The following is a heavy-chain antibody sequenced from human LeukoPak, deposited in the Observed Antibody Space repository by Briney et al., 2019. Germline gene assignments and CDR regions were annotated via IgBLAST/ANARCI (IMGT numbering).Heavy chain of an antibody. CDR2: INHSGST. D-gene: IGHD6-19*01. J-gene: IGHJ5*02. V-gene: IGHV4-34*01. CDR1: GGSFSGYY. CDR3: ARGKLIAVAGHNWFDP. Sequence: SETLSLTCAVYGGSFSGYYWSWIRQPPGKGLEWIGEINHSGSTNYNPSLKSRVTISVDTSKNQFSLKLSSVTAADTAVYYCARGKLIAVAGHNWFDPWGQGTLVTVSS.